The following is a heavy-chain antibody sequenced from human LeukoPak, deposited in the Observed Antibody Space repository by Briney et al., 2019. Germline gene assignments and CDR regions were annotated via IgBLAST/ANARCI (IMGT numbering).Heavy chain of an antibody. Sequence: GGSLRLSCAASGFTFSSYAMSWVRQAPGKGLEWVSAISGSGGSTYYADSVKGRFTISRDSSKNTLHLQMNSLRAEDTAVYFCAKGADYDFWSGYYKCFQYWGQGTLVTVSS. V-gene: IGHV3-23*01. J-gene: IGHJ1*01. D-gene: IGHD3-3*01. CDR2: ISGSGGST. CDR3: AKGADYDFWSGYYKCFQY. CDR1: GFTFSSYA.